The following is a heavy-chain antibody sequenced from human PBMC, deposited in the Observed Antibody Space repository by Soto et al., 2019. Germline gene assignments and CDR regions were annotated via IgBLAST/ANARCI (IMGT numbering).Heavy chain of an antibody. J-gene: IGHJ4*02. CDR2: INGDGGRT. CDR1: GFTFGSYW. Sequence: EVQLVESGGGSVQTGGSLRISCAASGFTFGSYWMDWVRQAPGKGLVSVSRINGDGGRTTYADSVKGRFTISRDNAHNTLYLQMDSLTADDTAVYYCSRETLWFGESPKSGGQGTLVTVSS. V-gene: IGHV3-74*01. CDR3: SRETLWFGESPKS. D-gene: IGHD3-10*01.